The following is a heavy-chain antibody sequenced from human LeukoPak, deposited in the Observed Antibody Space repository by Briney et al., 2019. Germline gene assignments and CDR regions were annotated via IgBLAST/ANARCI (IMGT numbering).Heavy chain of an antibody. V-gene: IGHV3-21*01. J-gene: IGHJ3*02. CDR2: ISSSTTDI. CDR3: ARDIHSVAFDI. Sequence: GGSLRLSCAASGFTFTGYTINWVRQAPGKGLEWVSCISSSTTDIYYADSVKGRFTISRDNAKRSVYLQMNSLRVEDTAVYYCARDIHSVAFDIWGQGTMVTVSS. CDR1: GFTFTGYT.